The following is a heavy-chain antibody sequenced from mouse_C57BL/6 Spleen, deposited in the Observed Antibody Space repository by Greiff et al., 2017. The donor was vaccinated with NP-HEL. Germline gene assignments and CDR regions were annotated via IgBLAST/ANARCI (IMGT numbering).Heavy chain of an antibody. CDR1: GYAFSSYW. J-gene: IGHJ4*01. V-gene: IGHV1-80*01. CDR3: ARSRYYGSSYAYYAMDY. Sequence: VQLQQSGAELVKPGASVKISCKASGYAFSSYWMNWVKQRPGKGLEWIGQIYPGDGDTNYNGKFKGKATLTADKSSSTAYMQLSSLTSEDSAVYFCARSRYYGSSYAYYAMDYWGQGTSVTVSS. D-gene: IGHD1-1*01. CDR2: IYPGDGDT.